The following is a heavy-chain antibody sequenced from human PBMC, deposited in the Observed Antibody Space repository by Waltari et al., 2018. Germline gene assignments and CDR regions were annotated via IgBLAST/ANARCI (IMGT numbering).Heavy chain of an antibody. CDR1: GGSISSGDYY. CDR3: ARSHIVVVIAIQNAFDI. Sequence: QVQLQESGPGLVKPSQTLSLTCTVSGGSISSGDYYWSWIRQPPGKGLEWIGYIYYSGSTYYNPSLKSRVNISVDTSKNQFSLKLSSVTAADTAVYYCARSHIVVVIAIQNAFDIWGQGTMVTVSS. V-gene: IGHV4-30-4*08. CDR2: IYYSGST. D-gene: IGHD2-21*01. J-gene: IGHJ3*02.